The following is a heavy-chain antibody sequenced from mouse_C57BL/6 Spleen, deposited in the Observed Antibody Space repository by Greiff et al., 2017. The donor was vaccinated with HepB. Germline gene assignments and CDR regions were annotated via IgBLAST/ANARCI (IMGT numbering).Heavy chain of an antibody. CDR1: GYTFTDYY. J-gene: IGHJ2*01. CDR3: ARDYFYFDY. Sequence: EVQLQQSGPELVKPGASVKISCKASGYTFTDYYMNWVKQSHGKSLEWIGDINPNNGGTSYNQKFKGKATLTVDKSSSTAYMERRSLTSEDSAVYYCARDYFYFDYWGQGTTLTVSS. D-gene: IGHD1-1*01. CDR2: INPNNGGT. V-gene: IGHV1-26*01.